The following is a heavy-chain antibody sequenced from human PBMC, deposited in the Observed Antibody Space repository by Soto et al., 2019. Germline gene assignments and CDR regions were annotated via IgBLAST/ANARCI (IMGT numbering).Heavy chain of an antibody. CDR1: GFTFSNYD. D-gene: IGHD3-3*01. J-gene: IGHJ4*02. Sequence: GGSLRLSCAASGFTFSNYDMHWVRQVTGKGLEWVSTIGTAGDTYYPGSVKGRFTISRENAKNTLYLQMNSLRAEDTAVYYCAKNGGVGLRFLEWLLGPFDDWGQGTLVTVSS. CDR2: IGTAGDT. V-gene: IGHV3-13*01. CDR3: AKNGGVGLRFLEWLLGPFDD.